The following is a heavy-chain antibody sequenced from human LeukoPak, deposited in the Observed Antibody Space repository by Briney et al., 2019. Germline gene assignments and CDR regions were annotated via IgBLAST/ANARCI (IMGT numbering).Heavy chain of an antibody. CDR3: ARDLPPGSSGWYLGY. CDR2: IWYDGSNK. Sequence: GGSLRLSCAASGFTFSSYGMHWVRKAPGKGLEWVAVIWYDGSNKYYADSVKGRFTISRDNSKNTLYLQMNSLRAEDTAVYYCARDLPPGSSGWYLGYWGQGTLVTVSS. D-gene: IGHD6-19*01. CDR1: GFTFSSYG. J-gene: IGHJ4*02. V-gene: IGHV3-33*01.